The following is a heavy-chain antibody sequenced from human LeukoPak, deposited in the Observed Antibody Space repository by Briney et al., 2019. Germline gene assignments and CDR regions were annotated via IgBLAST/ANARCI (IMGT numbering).Heavy chain of an antibody. CDR1: GGTFISYA. V-gene: IGHV1-69*05. Sequence: ASVKVSCKASGGTFISYAISWVRQAPGQGLEWMGGIIPIFGTANYAQKFQGRVTITTDESTSTAYMELSSLRSEDTAVYYCARGYALYYCMDVWGKGTTVTVSS. CDR3: ARGYALYYCMDV. J-gene: IGHJ6*03. D-gene: IGHD2-8*01. CDR2: IIPIFGTA.